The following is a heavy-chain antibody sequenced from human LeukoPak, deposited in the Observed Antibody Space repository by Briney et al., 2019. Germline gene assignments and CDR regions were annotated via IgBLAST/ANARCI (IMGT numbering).Heavy chain of an antibody. Sequence: ASVKVSFKASGYTFTGYYMHWVRQAPGQGLEWMGWINPNSGGTNYAQKFQGRVTMTRDTSISTAYMELSRLRSDDTAVYYCASSLEGSGSYSSATYAFDIWGQGTMVTVSS. CDR2: INPNSGGT. D-gene: IGHD3-10*01. V-gene: IGHV1-2*02. CDR1: GYTFTGYY. J-gene: IGHJ3*02. CDR3: ASSLEGSGSYSSATYAFDI.